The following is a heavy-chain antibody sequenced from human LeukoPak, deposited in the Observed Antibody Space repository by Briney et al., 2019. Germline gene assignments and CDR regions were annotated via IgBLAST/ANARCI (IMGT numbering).Heavy chain of an antibody. Sequence: PSETLSLTCTVSGGSIGIYYWNWIRQPAGKGLEWIGRIFTSGIANYNPSLKSRVTMSVDTSKNQSSLNLSSVTAADTAVYYCAREISGTYYNPLGYMDVWGKGTTVTVSS. CDR1: GGSIGIYY. CDR3: AREISGTYYNPLGYMDV. J-gene: IGHJ6*03. V-gene: IGHV4-4*07. D-gene: IGHD3-10*01. CDR2: IFTSGIA.